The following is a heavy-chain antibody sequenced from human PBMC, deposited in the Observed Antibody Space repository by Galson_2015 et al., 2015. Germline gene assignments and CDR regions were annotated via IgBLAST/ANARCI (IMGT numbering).Heavy chain of an antibody. J-gene: IGHJ4*02. CDR1: GYTFTSSY. CDR3: ARACGGDCYPSPYFDY. Sequence: SVKVSCKASGYTFTSSYMHWVRQAPGQGLEWMGIINPNGGSTSHAQKFRGRVTMTRDTSTSTVYMELSSLRSEDTAVYYCARACGGDCYPSPYFDYWGQGTLVTVSS. D-gene: IGHD2-21*02. CDR2: INPNGGST. V-gene: IGHV1-46*01.